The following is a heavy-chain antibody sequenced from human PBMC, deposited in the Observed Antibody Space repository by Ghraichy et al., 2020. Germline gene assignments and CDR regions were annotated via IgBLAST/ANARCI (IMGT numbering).Heavy chain of an antibody. J-gene: IGHJ6*02. Sequence: AGSLRLSCAASGFTFSSYGMHWVRQAPGKGLEWVAVIWYDGSNKYYADSVKGRFTISRDNSKNTLYLQMNSLRAEDTAVYYCARESRGSYYLYYYYGMDVWGQGTTVTVSS. CDR1: GFTFSSYG. CDR3: ARESRGSYYLYYYYGMDV. V-gene: IGHV3-33*01. D-gene: IGHD1-26*01. CDR2: IWYDGSNK.